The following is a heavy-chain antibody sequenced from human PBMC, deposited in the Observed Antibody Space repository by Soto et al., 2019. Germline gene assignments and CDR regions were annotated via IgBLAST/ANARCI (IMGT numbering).Heavy chain of an antibody. CDR2: IYTSGST. CDR3: ARAGWLQVGHPYYYDGMDV. CDR1: GGSISSYY. V-gene: IGHV4-4*07. J-gene: IGHJ6*02. Sequence: QVQLQESGPGLVKPSETLSLTCTVSGGSISSYYWSWIRQPAGKGLEWIGRIYTSGSTNYNPSLKRRVTMSVDTSKNQFSLKRSSGTAADTAVYYCARAGWLQVGHPYYYDGMDVWGQGTTVTVSS. D-gene: IGHD5-12*01.